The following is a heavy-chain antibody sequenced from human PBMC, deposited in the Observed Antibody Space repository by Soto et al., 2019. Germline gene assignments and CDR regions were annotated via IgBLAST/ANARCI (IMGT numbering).Heavy chain of an antibody. CDR3: GRGLYGDYALDG. J-gene: IGHJ4*02. CDR1: GFTFSDHF. CDR2: IRNKAHSYTT. V-gene: IGHV3-72*01. D-gene: IGHD4-17*01. Sequence: GGSLRLSCAASGFTFSDHFIHWVRQAPGKGLEWVGRIRNKAHSYTTTYAASVKGRFTISRDDSKKSVYLQMNSLKSEDTAVYYCGRGLYGDYALDGWGQGTLVTV.